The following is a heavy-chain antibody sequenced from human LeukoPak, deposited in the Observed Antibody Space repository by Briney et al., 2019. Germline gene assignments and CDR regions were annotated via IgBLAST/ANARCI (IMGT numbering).Heavy chain of an antibody. V-gene: IGHV5-51*01. J-gene: IGHJ4*02. CDR1: GYSFTSYW. Sequence: GESLKISCKGAGYSFTSYWIGWVRRMPGKGLEWMGIIYPGDSDTRYSPSFQGQVTISADKSISTAYLQWSSLKASDTAMYYCARHCSGGSCYSGLADYWGQGTLVTVSS. D-gene: IGHD2-15*01. CDR2: IYPGDSDT. CDR3: ARHCSGGSCYSGLADY.